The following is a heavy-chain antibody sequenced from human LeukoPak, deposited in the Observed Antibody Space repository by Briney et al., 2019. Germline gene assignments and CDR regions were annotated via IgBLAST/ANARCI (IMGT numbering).Heavy chain of an antibody. V-gene: IGHV1-18*01. D-gene: IGHD5-12*01. J-gene: IGHJ6*03. CDR1: GYTFTSYG. Sequence: ASVKVSCKASGYTFTSYGISWVRQAPGQGLEWMGWISAYNGNTNYAQKLQGRVTMTTDTSTSTAYMELRSLRSDDTAVYYCARVSYAVATTPFLSYYYYMDVWGKGTTVTVSS. CDR3: ARVSYAVATTPFLSYYYYMDV. CDR2: ISAYNGNT.